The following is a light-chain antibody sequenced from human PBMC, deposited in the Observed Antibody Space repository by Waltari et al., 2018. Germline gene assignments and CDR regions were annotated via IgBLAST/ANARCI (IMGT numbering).Light chain of an antibody. CDR2: DVN. Sequence: QSALTQPRSVSGSPGQSVTISCTGTSSDVGGYNYVSWYQQHPGKAPKLMIYDVNKRPAGVPDRFAGSKSGSTASLTISGLQAEDEADYCCCSYAGTYTLLFGGGTKVTVL. V-gene: IGLV2-11*01. CDR3: CSYAGTYTLL. J-gene: IGLJ3*02. CDR1: SSDVGGYNY.